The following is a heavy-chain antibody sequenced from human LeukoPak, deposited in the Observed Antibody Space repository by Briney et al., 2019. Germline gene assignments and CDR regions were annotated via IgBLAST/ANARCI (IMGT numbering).Heavy chain of an antibody. CDR1: GFTFSNSA. CDR2: CSGSRITT. Sequence: GGSLRLSCAASGFTFSNSAMSWVRQAPGKGLEWVSTCSGSRITTYYADSVKGRFTISRDNSKNTLYLQMNTLRGEDSGLYYCAKGIYSSGWSYFDYWGHGTLVTVSS. J-gene: IGHJ4*01. D-gene: IGHD6-19*01. CDR3: AKGIYSSGWSYFDY. V-gene: IGHV3-23*01.